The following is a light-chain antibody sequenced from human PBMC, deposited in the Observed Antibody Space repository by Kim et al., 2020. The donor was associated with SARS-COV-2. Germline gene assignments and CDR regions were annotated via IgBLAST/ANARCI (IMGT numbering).Light chain of an antibody. Sequence: QSALTQPRSVSGSPGQLVTISCTGTSSDVGEYNLVSWYQQHPDKAPKLIIYDVNERPSGVPDRFSGSKSGNTASLTVSGLQADDEADYYCCSYAGSYTWLFGGGTQLTVL. CDR3: CSYAGSYTWL. CDR1: SSDVGEYNL. J-gene: IGLJ2*01. V-gene: IGLV2-11*01. CDR2: DVN.